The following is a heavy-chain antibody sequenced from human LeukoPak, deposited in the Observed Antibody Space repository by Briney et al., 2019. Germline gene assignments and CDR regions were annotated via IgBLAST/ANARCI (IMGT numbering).Heavy chain of an antibody. J-gene: IGHJ6*03. Sequence: PGGSLRLSCAASGFTFSSYSMNWVRQAPGKGLEWVSSISSSSSYIYYADSVKGRFTISRDNAKNSLYLQMNSLRAEDTAVYYCARSREGSYYYYMDVWGKGTTVTVSS. CDR2: ISSSSSYI. D-gene: IGHD2-15*01. V-gene: IGHV3-21*01. CDR3: ARSREGSYYYYMDV. CDR1: GFTFSSYS.